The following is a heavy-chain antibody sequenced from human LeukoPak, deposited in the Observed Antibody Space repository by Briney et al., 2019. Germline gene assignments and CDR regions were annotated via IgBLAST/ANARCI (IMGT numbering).Heavy chain of an antibody. CDR3: AREGIPGIAAAGLYYYYVMGV. CDR1: GGTFSNYA. D-gene: IGHD6-13*01. Sequence: SVKVSRKASGGTFSNYAISWVRQAPGQGLEWMGRINPILGVADYAQKFQGRVTITADKATGTAYMELSSLRSEDTAVYYCAREGIPGIAAAGLYYYYVMGVWGQGTTVTVSS. V-gene: IGHV1-69*04. CDR2: INPILGVA. J-gene: IGHJ6*02.